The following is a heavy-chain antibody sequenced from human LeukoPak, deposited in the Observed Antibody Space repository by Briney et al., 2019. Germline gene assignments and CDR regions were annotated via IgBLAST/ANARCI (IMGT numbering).Heavy chain of an antibody. D-gene: IGHD4/OR15-4a*01. CDR2: ISSSRSYI. V-gene: IGHV3-21*04. Sequence: GGSLRLSCAASGFTFSSYSMNWVRQAPGKGLEWVSFISSSRSYIYYADSVKGRFAISRDNSKNTLYLQMNSLRAEDTAVYYCARRAGAYSHPYDYWGQGTLVTVSS. CDR1: GFTFSSYS. CDR3: ARRAGAYSHPYDY. J-gene: IGHJ4*02.